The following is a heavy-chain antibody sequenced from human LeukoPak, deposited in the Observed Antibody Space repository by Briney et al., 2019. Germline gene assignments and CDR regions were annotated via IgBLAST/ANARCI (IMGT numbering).Heavy chain of an antibody. Sequence: SETLSLTCTVSGGSISSYYWSWIRQPPGKGLEWIGYIYYSGSTNYNPSLKSRVTISVDTSENQFSLKLSSVTAADTAVYYCAKLGVYGSGSFDYWGQGTLVTVSS. D-gene: IGHD3-10*01. CDR3: AKLGVYGSGSFDY. CDR1: GGSISSYY. J-gene: IGHJ4*02. CDR2: IYYSGST. V-gene: IGHV4-59*01.